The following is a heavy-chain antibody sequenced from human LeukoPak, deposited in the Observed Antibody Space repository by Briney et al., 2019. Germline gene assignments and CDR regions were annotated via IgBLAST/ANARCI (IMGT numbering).Heavy chain of an antibody. CDR2: MYSGGTT. V-gene: IGHV3-53*01. CDR1: GFSVSSNY. CDR3: AKPATTYYDFWSGYYVDY. J-gene: IGHJ4*02. D-gene: IGHD3-3*01. Sequence: GGSLRLSCAASGFSVSSNYMTWVRQAPGKGLEWVSVMYSGGTTYYADSVKGRFTISRDSSKNTLYLQMNSLRAEDTAVYYCAKPATTYYDFWSGYYVDYWGQGTLVTVSS.